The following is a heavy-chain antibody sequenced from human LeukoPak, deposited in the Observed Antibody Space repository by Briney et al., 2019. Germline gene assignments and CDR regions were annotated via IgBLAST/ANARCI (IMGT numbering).Heavy chain of an antibody. CDR2: IIPIFGTA. Sequence: SVKVSCKASGGTFSSYAVSWVRQAPGQGLEWMGGIIPIFGTANYAQKFQGRVTITADESTSTAYMELSSLRSEDTAVYYCARGRGDCSSGVCYTAYFYYGMDVWGQGTTVTVSS. D-gene: IGHD2-8*01. CDR1: GGTFSSYA. CDR3: ARGRGDCSSGVCYTAYFYYGMDV. V-gene: IGHV1-69*13. J-gene: IGHJ6*02.